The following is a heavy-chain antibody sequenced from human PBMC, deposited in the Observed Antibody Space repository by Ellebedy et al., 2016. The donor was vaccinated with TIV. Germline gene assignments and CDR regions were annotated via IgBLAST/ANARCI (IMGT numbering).Heavy chain of an antibody. Sequence: GESLKISCAASGFTFSSYWMSWVRQAPGKGLEWVANIKQDGSEKYYVDSVKGRFTISRDNAKISLYLQMNSLRAEDTAVYYCARRSYYDSSGIEYYFDYWGQGTLVTVSS. J-gene: IGHJ4*02. V-gene: IGHV3-7*03. D-gene: IGHD3-22*01. CDR1: GFTFSSYW. CDR3: ARRSYYDSSGIEYYFDY. CDR2: IKQDGSEK.